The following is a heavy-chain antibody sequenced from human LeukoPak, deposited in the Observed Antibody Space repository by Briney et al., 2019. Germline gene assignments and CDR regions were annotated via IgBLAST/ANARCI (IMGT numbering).Heavy chain of an antibody. CDR3: ATYSSGWDHDYYGMDV. J-gene: IGHJ6*02. D-gene: IGHD6-19*01. V-gene: IGHV1-8*01. CDR2: MNPNSGNT. CDR1: GYTFTSYD. Sequence: ASVKVSCKASGYTFTSYDINWVRQATGQGLEWMGWMNPNSGNTGYAQKFQGRVTMTRNTSISTAYMELSSLRSEDTAVYYCATYSSGWDHDYYGMDVWGQGTTVTVSS.